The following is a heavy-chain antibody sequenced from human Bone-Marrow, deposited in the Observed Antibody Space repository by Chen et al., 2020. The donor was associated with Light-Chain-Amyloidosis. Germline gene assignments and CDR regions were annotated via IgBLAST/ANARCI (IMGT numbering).Heavy chain of an antibody. J-gene: IGHJ4*02. Sequence: QVQLVESGGGVVQPGGSLSLSCAASGFIFSYYGMHWVRQAPGKGLEWVAFIRYDGSDKDYAESVKGRFTISRDNSKNTLFLQMKSLRVDDTAVYYCAKDSGGYFDSSGPLSWGQGTLVTVSS. CDR2: IRYDGSDK. CDR3: AKDSGGYFDSSGPLS. D-gene: IGHD3-22*01. CDR1: GFIFSYYG. V-gene: IGHV3-30*02.